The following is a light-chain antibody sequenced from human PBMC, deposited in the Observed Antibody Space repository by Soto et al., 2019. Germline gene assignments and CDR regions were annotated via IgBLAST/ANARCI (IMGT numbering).Light chain of an antibody. Sequence: DIVMTQSPDSLAVSLGERATINCESSQSVLYSSNNKSYLAWYQQKPGQPPRLLIYWASTRESGVPDRFSGSGSGTDFTITITSLQAEDVSGYYCQQYYTVPVTCGGGTKVVIK. CDR2: WAS. V-gene: IGKV4-1*01. J-gene: IGKJ4*01. CDR1: QSVLYSSNNKSY. CDR3: QQYYTVPVT.